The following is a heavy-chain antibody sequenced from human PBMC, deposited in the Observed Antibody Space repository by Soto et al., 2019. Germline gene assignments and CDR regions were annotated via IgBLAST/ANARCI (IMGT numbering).Heavy chain of an antibody. CDR1: GFTFSSYA. CDR2: ISGSGGGT. CDR3: AKNSGDYSTYYSYYGMDV. J-gene: IGHJ6*02. V-gene: IGHV3-23*01. D-gene: IGHD4-17*01. Sequence: VQLLESGGGLVQPGGSLRLSCAASGFTFSSYAMSWVRQAPGKGLEWVSAISGSGGGTYYADSVKGRFTISRDNSKNTLYLQMNSLRAEDTAEYYCAKNSGDYSTYYSYYGMDVWGQGTTVTVSS.